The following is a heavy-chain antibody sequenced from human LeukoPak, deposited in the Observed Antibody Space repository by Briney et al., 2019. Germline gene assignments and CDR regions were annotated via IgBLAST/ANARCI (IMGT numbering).Heavy chain of an antibody. D-gene: IGHD3-22*01. CDR3: ARSYYDSSGYFTYYFDY. J-gene: IGHJ4*02. CDR1: GFTFSSYA. V-gene: IGHV3-30*04. Sequence: GGSLRLSCAASGFTFSSYAMHWVRQAPGKGLEWVAVISYDGSNKYYADSVKGRFTISRDNSKNTLYLQMNSLRAEDTAVYYCARSYYDSSGYFTYYFDYWSQGTLVTVSS. CDR2: ISYDGSNK.